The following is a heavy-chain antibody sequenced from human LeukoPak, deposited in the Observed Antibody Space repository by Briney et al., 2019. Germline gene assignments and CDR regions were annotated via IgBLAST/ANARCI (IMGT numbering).Heavy chain of an antibody. CDR1: GFRFNNAW. V-gene: IGHV3-15*01. D-gene: IGHD6-19*01. J-gene: IGHJ4*02. CDR2: IKTRIDGWTA. CDR3: TTDRLHNSGWSRGFDY. Sequence: GGSLRLSCEASGFRFNNAWMSWVRQAPGNGLEWVGHIKTRIDGWTADYAAPVKGRFTISRDVSRNTLYLQMNDLKSEDTGVYYCTTDRLHNSGWSRGFDYWGQGTLVTVSS.